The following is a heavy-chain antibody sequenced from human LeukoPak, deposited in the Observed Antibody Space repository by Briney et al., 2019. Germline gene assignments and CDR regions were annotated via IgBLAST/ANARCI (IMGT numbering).Heavy chain of an antibody. CDR1: GFTFSSYW. J-gene: IGHJ6*02. CDR2: IYSDGSGT. CDR3: ARVGYITSGYYYGMDV. V-gene: IGHV3-74*01. D-gene: IGHD1-1*01. Sequence: PGGSLRLSCAASGFTFSSYWMHWVRQAPGKGLVWVSRIYSDGSGTNYADSVKGRFTISRDNAKNTLYLQMNGLRAEDTAVYYCARVGYITSGYYYGMDVRGQGTTVTVSS.